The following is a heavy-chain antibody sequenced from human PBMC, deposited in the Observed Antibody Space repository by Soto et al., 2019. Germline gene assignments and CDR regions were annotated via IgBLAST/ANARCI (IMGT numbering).Heavy chain of an antibody. CDR1: GGSISSHY. D-gene: IGHD4-17*01. CDR3: ARVNGDYVDY. CDR2: IYYSGTT. Sequence: SETLSLTCTVSGGSISSHYWSWIRQPPGKGLEWIGYIYYSGTTNYNPSFKSRVTISVDTSKNQFSLKLSSVTAADTAVYYCARVNGDYVDYWGQGTLVTVYS. J-gene: IGHJ4*02. V-gene: IGHV4-59*11.